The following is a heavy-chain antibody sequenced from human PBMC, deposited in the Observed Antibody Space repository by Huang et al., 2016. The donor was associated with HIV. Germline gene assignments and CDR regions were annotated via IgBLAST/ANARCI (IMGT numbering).Heavy chain of an antibody. J-gene: IGHJ5*02. Sequence: QLQLQESGPGLVKPSQNLSLTCTVFGGSVSSRHYYWAWIRQTPGKGLEWIGNIHHSGTAYYNRARKSRVSRIVDKSKNQFSLEVTAATAADSAIYYCARQGGDCTSISCYLSWFDPWGQGTLVTVSS. V-gene: IGHV4-39*01. D-gene: IGHD2-2*01. CDR2: IHHSGTA. CDR3: ARQGGDCTSISCYLSWFDP. CDR1: GGSVSSRHYY.